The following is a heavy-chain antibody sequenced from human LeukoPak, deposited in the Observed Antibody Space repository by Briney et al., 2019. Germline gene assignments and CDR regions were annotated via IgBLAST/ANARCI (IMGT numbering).Heavy chain of an antibody. V-gene: IGHV3-21*04. CDR1: GFTFRSFA. CDR3: ATPLDYYDTSDSHQGGD. CDR2: ISSSSSYI. D-gene: IGHD3-22*01. Sequence: MAGGSLRLSCAASGFTFRSFAMSWVRQAPGKGLEWVSSISSSSSYIYYADSMKGRFTISRDNAKNSLYLQMNSLRAEDTAVYYCATPLDYYDTSDSHQGGDWGQGTLVTVSS. J-gene: IGHJ4*02.